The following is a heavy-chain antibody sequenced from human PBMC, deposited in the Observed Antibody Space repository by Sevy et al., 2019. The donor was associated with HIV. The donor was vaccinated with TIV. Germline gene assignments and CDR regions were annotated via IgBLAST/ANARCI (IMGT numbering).Heavy chain of an antibody. CDR1: GGSFSGYY. V-gene: IGHV4-34*01. Sequence: SETLSLTCAVYGGSFSGYYWSWIRQPPGKGLEWIGEIKHGGSTNYNPSLKSRVTISADTSKNQFSLKLSSVPAADTAVYYCARGGYYYGSGSYSDYFDYWGQGTLVTVSS. CDR2: IKHGGST. J-gene: IGHJ4*02. D-gene: IGHD3-10*01. CDR3: ARGGYYYGSGSYSDYFDY.